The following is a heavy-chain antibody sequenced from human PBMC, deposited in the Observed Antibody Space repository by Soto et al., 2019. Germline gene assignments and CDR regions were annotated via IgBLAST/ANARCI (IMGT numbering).Heavy chain of an antibody. CDR1: GGTFRNSA. D-gene: IGHD1-1*01. CDR3: ARDNDRPQLGGNYYYILDV. J-gene: IGHJ6*02. CDR2: IMPIFRTP. V-gene: IGHV1-69*12. Sequence: QVQLEQSGAEVKKPGSSVKVSCKASGGTFRNSAISWVRQAPGQGLEWMGGIMPIFRTPDYAQKFQGRVTITADESTSTAYMELSGLRSDDTAVYFCARDNDRPQLGGNYYYILDVWATGPRSPSP.